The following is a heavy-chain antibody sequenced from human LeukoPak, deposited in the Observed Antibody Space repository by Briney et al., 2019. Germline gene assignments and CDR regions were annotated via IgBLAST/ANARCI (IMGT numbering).Heavy chain of an antibody. V-gene: IGHV3-23*01. CDR2: ISGSDGST. CDR3: AKDWARYCSGGSCLGDY. J-gene: IGHJ4*02. Sequence: GGSLRLSCAASGFTFSSYAMSWVRQAPGKGLEWVSAISGSDGSTYYADSVKGRFTISRDNFKNTLYLQMNSLRAEDTAVYYCAKDWARYCSGGSCLGDYWGQGTLVTVSS. CDR1: GFTFSSYA. D-gene: IGHD2-15*01.